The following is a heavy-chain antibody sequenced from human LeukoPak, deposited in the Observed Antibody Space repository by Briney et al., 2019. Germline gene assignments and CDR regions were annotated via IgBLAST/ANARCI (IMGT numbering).Heavy chain of an antibody. CDR3: AAWTDRGYNF. CDR2: INPDGSQK. D-gene: IGHD5-24*01. Sequence: PGGSQRLSCAASGFSFSGSWMNWVRQAPGKGLEWVANINPDGSQKRFVDSVMGRFTMSRDNAKNSLYLQMNSLRSEDTAVFYCAAWTDRGYNFWGQGTLVTASS. J-gene: IGHJ4*02. V-gene: IGHV3-7*01. CDR1: GFSFSGSW.